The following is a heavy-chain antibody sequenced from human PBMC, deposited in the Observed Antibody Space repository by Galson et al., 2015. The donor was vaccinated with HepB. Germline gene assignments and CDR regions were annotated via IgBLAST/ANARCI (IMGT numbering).Heavy chain of an antibody. Sequence: SLRLSCAASGFTFSSYAMHWVRQAPGKGLEWVAVISYDGSNKYYADSVKGRFTISRDNSKNTLYLQMNSLRAEDTAVYYCARDPLQYSSGWSGLRPFDYWGQGTLVTVSS. CDR2: ISYDGSNK. CDR1: GFTFSSYA. D-gene: IGHD6-19*01. V-gene: IGHV3-30*01. CDR3: ARDPLQYSSGWSGLRPFDY. J-gene: IGHJ4*02.